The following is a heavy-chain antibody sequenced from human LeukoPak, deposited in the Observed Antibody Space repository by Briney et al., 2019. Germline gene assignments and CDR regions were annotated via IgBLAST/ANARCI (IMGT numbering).Heavy chain of an antibody. J-gene: IGHJ5*02. D-gene: IGHD3-10*01. CDR1: GGSFSGYY. CDR3: ASIGPPYGSGSYFYWVDP. V-gene: IGHV4-34*01. CDR2: INHSGST. Sequence: SETLYLTCADYGGSFSGYYWSWIRQHPGKRLEWNGEINHSGSTRYNPSLKSRVTISVDTSKNQFSLKLSSVSAAHTAVYYCASIGPPYGSGSYFYWVDPWGQGTLVTVSS.